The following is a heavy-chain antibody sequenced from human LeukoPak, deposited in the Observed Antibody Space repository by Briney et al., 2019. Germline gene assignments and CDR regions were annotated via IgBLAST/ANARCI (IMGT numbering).Heavy chain of an antibody. D-gene: IGHD6-13*01. V-gene: IGHV7-4-1*02. CDR2: INTNTGNP. CDR1: GYTFTSHA. CDR3: AAAGSNGFDY. J-gene: IGHJ4*02. Sequence: ASVKVSCKASGYTFTSHAINWVRQAPGQGLEFMGWINTNTGNPTFAQGFAGRFVFSLDTSVSTAYLQISSLKAEDTAVYYCAAAGSNGFDYWGQGTLVTVSS.